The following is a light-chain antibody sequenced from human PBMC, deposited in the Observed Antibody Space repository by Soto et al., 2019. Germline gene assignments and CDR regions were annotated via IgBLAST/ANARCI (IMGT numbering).Light chain of an antibody. CDR1: SSDVGGYNY. CDR3: CSYTTSSTLI. CDR2: DVS. V-gene: IGLV2-14*01. J-gene: IGLJ2*01. Sequence: QSALTQPASVSGSPGQSITISCTGTSSDVGGYNYVSRYQQHPGKAPKLMIYDVSNRPSGISNRFSGSKSGNTASLTISGLQAEDEADYYCCSYTTSSTLIFGGGTKLTVL.